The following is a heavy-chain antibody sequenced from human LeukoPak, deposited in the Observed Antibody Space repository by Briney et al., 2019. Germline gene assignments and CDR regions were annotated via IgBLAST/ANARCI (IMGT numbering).Heavy chain of an antibody. J-gene: IGHJ4*02. CDR3: ARSLGGYCSSTSCYQEYYFDY. CDR2: IYYSGST. CDR1: GVSISSYY. Sequence: SETLSLTCTGSGVSISSYYWSWIRQPPGKGLEGVGYIYYSGSTNYNPSLKSRVTISVDTSKNQFSLKLSSVTAADTAVYYCARSLGGYCSSTSCYQEYYFDYWGQGTLVTVSS. V-gene: IGHV4-59*01. D-gene: IGHD2-2*01.